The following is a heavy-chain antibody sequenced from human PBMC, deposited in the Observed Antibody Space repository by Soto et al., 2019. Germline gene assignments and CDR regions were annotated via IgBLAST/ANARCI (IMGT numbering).Heavy chain of an antibody. J-gene: IGHJ4*02. CDR3: ARGGFIGTPPDY. CDR2: IFPGDSDT. CDR1: ENNISCYL. D-gene: IGHD1-7*01. V-gene: IGHV5-51*01. Sequence: PAESLKISCNSSENNISCYLIGVLRQMPGKGLEWMGIIFPGDSDTRYRPSLQGQVTISDDKSSSTVYLQWRSLKASDTAIYFCARGGFIGTPPDYWGQGTRVTVSS.